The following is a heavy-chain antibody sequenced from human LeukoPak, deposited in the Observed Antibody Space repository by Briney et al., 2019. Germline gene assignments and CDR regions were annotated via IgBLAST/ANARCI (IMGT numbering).Heavy chain of an antibody. D-gene: IGHD1-26*01. CDR2: TYSTGSA. V-gene: IGHV4-4*07. CDR3: ARHRIVGAIVLDY. J-gene: IGHJ4*02. CDR1: GASISSYY. Sequence: SETLSLTCTVSGASISSYYWSWIRQPAGTGLVWIGRTYSTGSANYNPSLKSRVTMSVDTSKNQFSLNMSSVTAADAAVYYCARHRIVGAIVLDYWGQGTLVTVSS.